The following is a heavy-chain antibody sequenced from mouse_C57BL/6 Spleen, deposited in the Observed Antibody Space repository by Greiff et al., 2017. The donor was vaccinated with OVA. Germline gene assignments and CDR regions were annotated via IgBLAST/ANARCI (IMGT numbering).Heavy chain of an antibody. CDR2: IDPETGGT. CDR3: TRPGWGAVAY. Sequence: QVHVKQSGAELVRPGASVTLSCKASGYTFTDYEMHWVKQTPVHGLEWIGAIDPETGGTAYNQKFKGKAILTADKSSSTAYMELRSLTSAVSAVYYCTRPGWGAVAYWGQGTLVTVSA. V-gene: IGHV1-15*01. J-gene: IGHJ3*01. CDR1: GYTFTDYE.